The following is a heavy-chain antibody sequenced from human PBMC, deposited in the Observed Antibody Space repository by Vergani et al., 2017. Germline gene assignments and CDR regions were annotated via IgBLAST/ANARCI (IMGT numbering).Heavy chain of an antibody. CDR1: GYTFTSYD. CDR3: AKHRAYYDILSGDYYYYGMDV. CDR2: MNPNSGNT. Sequence: QVQLVQSGAEVKKPGASVTVSCKASGYTFTSYDINWVRQATGQGLEWMGWMNPNSGNTGYAQKFQGRVTMTRNTSISTAYMELSSLRSEDTAVYYCAKHRAYYDILSGDYYYYGMDVWGQGP. D-gene: IGHD3-9*01. J-gene: IGHJ6*02. V-gene: IGHV1-8*01.